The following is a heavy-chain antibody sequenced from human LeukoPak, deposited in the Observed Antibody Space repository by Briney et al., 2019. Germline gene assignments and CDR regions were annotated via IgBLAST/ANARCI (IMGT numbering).Heavy chain of an antibody. V-gene: IGHV4-39*07. D-gene: IGHD7-27*01. CDR3: ARVIWGHYYYYYYMDV. J-gene: IGHJ6*03. CDR2: IYYSGST. CDR1: GGSISSSSYY. Sequence: SETLSLTCTVSGGSISSSSYYWGWIRQPPGKGLEWIGSIYYSGSTYYNPSLKSRVTISVDTSKNQFSLKLSSVTAADTAVYYCARVIWGHYYYYYYMDVWGKGTTVTVSS.